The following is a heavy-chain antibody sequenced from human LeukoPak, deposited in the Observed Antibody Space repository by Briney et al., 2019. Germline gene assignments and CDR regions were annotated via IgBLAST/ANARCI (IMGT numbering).Heavy chain of an antibody. CDR1: GFTFSSYA. J-gene: IGHJ4*02. CDR2: IPYDGSNK. CDR3: ARSQNWGLRWLQSLFY. V-gene: IGHV3-30-3*01. Sequence: GSLRLSCAASGFTFSSYAMHWVRQAPGKGLEWVAVIPYDGSNKYYADSVKGRFTISRDNSMNTLYLQMNSLRAEDTSVYYCARSQNWGLRWLQSLFYWGQGTLVTVSS. D-gene: IGHD4-17*01.